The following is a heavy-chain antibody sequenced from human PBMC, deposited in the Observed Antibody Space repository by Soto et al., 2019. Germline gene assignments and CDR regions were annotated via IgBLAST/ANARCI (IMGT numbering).Heavy chain of an antibody. Sequence: LRLSCAASGFTVSNNAMNWVRQAPGKGLEWVSGISGTGYGTYYADSVNGRFTISRDSSNKTLYLQMNSLRGEDTAIYYCAKARQAQSHYYYGMDVWGQGTPVTVSS. CDR2: ISGTGYGT. V-gene: IGHV3-23*01. J-gene: IGHJ6*02. CDR1: GFTVSNNA. D-gene: IGHD6-19*01. CDR3: AKARQAQSHYYYGMDV.